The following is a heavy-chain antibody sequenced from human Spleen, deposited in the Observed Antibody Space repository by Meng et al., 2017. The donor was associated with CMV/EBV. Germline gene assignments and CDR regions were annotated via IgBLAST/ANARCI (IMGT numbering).Heavy chain of an antibody. V-gene: IGHV3-30*01. CDR2: ISFDASNK. CDR1: GFSISPYA. Sequence: GESLKISCAASGFSISPYAMQWVRQAPGKGLEWVAVISFDASNKRYADSVKGRFAISRDNSKDTLYLEMNSLRTEDTAVYYCARDAVVGPTSRSGIGYFDQRGQGTLVTVSS. CDR3: ARDAVVGPTSRSGIGYFDQ. D-gene: IGHD1-26*01. J-gene: IGHJ4*02.